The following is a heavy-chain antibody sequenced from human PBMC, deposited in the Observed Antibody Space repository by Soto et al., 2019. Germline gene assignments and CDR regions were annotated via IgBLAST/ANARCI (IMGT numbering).Heavy chain of an antibody. V-gene: IGHV1-18*01. D-gene: IGHD3-22*01. CDR1: GYTFTSYG. CDR2: ISAYNGNT. CDR3: ERGPTITMIVVLTDY. J-gene: IGHJ4*02. Sequence: GASLKVSCKASGYTFTSYGISWVRQAPGQGLEWMGWISAYNGNTNYAQKLQGRVTMTTDTSTSTAYMELRSLRSDDTAVYYCERGPTITMIVVLTDYWGQGTLVTVSS.